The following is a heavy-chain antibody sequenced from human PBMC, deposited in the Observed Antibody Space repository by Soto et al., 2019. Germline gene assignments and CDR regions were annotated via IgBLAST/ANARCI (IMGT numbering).Heavy chain of an antibody. D-gene: IGHD1-1*01. J-gene: IGHJ5*02. CDR3: VRDGTKTLRDWFDP. CDR1: GASISGYY. CDR2: IYATGTT. Sequence: QVQLQESGPGLVKPSETLSLTCTVSGASISGYYWSWIRKSAGKGLEWIGRIYATGTTDYNPSLKSRVMMSVDTSKKQFSLRLRSVTAADTAVYYCVRDGTKTLRDWFDPCGHGISVTVSS. V-gene: IGHV4-4*07.